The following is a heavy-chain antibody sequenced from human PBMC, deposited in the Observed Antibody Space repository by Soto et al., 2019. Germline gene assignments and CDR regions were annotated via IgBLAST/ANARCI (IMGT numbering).Heavy chain of an antibody. D-gene: IGHD1-26*01. J-gene: IGHJ6*02. CDR1: GVTFTHYS. CDR3: ARDRRVATLVDYYYGLDA. Sequence: QEQLVQSGAEVKKPGASVKVSCKASGVTFTHYSIHWVRQAPGQGLEWLGVINPSGGGTTYAQKFQGRVTLTGDTSTTTLYMELSSLRSEDTVLYYCARDRRVATLVDYYYGLDAWGQGTTVTVSS. V-gene: IGHV1-46*01. CDR2: INPSGGGT.